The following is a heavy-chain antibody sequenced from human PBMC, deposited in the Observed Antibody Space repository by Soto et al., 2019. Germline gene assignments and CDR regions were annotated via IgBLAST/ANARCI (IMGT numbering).Heavy chain of an antibody. Sequence: DVQLVDSGGGLVQPGGSLKLSVEPLEFTFTNNVLTWVRQAPGRGLEGVSSISDSGGTLYYADSVKGRFSISRDNSKNTLYLQMNSLRAEDTAIYYCAKRPRALLTFDYWGQGTLVTVSS. CDR1: EFTFTNNV. V-gene: IGHV3-23*04. J-gene: IGHJ4*02. CDR3: AKRPRALLTFDY. D-gene: IGHD1-26*01. CDR2: ISDSGGTL.